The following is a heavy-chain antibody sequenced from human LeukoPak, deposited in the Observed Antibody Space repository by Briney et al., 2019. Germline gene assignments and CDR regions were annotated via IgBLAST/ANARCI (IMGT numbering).Heavy chain of an antibody. CDR1: GGSLSNYY. D-gene: IGHD5-18*01. CDR3: VRGVTRGYIYAD. V-gene: IGHV4-39*06. CDR2: IYYSGST. Sequence: SETLSLTCTVSGGSLSNYYWGWIRQPPGEGLEWIGSIYYSGSTYYNSSLQSRVTISVHMSNNQFALKLSSVTAADTAVYFCVRGVTRGYIYADWGQGTLVTVSS. J-gene: IGHJ4*02.